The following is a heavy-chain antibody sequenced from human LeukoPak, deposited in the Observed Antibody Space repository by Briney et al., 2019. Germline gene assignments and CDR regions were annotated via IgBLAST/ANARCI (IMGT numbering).Heavy chain of an antibody. CDR2: ISSSGSYI. CDR1: GFTFSSYS. D-gene: IGHD1-26*01. Sequence: GGSLRLSCAASGFTFSSYSMNWVRQAPGKGLEWVSSISSSGSYIYYADSVKGRFTISRDNAKNSLYLQMNSLRAEDTAVYYCARDRGDSGSYTFDYWGQGTLVTVSS. V-gene: IGHV3-21*01. J-gene: IGHJ4*02. CDR3: ARDRGDSGSYTFDY.